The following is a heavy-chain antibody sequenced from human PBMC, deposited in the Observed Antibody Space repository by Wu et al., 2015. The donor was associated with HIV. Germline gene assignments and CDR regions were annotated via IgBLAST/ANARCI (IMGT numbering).Heavy chain of an antibody. CDR1: GGTFSSYG. V-gene: IGHV1-69*11. CDR2: IIPILGTV. J-gene: IGHJ4*02. CDR3: AREGYASGGFXY. Sequence: QVQLVQSGAEVKKPGSSVKVSCKASGGTFSSYGINWVRQAPGQGLEWMGGIIPILGTVDYAQKFQGRVTMTADESTSTAYMELSSLRSEDTAVYSCAREGYASGGFXYWGQGTLVTVSS. D-gene: IGHD2-2*01.